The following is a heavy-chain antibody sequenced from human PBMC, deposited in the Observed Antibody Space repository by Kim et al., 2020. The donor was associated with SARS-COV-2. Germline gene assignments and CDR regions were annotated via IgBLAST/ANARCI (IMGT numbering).Heavy chain of an antibody. CDR2: IYYSGST. CDR1: GGSISSYY. Sequence: SETLSLTCTVSGGSISSYYWSWIRQPPGKGLEWIGYIYYSGSTNYNPSLKSRVTISVDTSKNQFSLKLSSVTAADTAVYYCARHPFYCSGSYYPDYWGQGTLVTVSS. V-gene: IGHV4-59*08. J-gene: IGHJ4*02. CDR3: ARHPFYCSGSYYPDY. D-gene: IGHD3-10*01.